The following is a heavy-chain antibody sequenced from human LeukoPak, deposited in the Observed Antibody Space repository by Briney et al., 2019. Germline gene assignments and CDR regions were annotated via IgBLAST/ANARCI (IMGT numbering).Heavy chain of an antibody. CDR2: ISWNSGSI. Sequence: PGRSLRLSCVVSGFTFDDYAMHWVRQAPGKGLEWVSGISWNSGSIGYADSVKGRFTISRDNAKNSLYLQMNSLRAEDTAVYHCVRGSGGYDPLAFDSWGQGTLVTVSS. D-gene: IGHD5-12*01. J-gene: IGHJ4*02. V-gene: IGHV3-9*01. CDR1: GFTFDDYA. CDR3: VRGSGGYDPLAFDS.